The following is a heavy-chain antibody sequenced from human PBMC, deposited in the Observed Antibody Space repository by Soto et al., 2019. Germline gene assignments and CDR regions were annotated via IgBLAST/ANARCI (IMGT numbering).Heavy chain of an antibody. V-gene: IGHV3-7*05. CDR2: IKQDGSEK. Sequence: EVQLVESGGGLVQPGGSLRLSCAASGFTFSNYWMTWVRQAPGKGLEWVANIKQDGSEKYYVDSVKGRFTISRDNAKNSLYLQMSSLRAEDTAVYYCARGGVDYWGQGTLVTVSS. CDR1: GFTFSNYW. CDR3: ARGGVDY. J-gene: IGHJ4*02.